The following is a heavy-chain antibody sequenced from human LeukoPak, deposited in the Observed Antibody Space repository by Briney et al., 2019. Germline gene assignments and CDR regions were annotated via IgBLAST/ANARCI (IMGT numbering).Heavy chain of an antibody. CDR3: ASLTTVTDAFDI. CDR2: INHSGST. J-gene: IGHJ3*02. V-gene: IGHV4-34*01. D-gene: IGHD4-17*01. CDR1: GGSFSGYY. Sequence: SETLSLTCAVYGGSFSGYYWSWIRQPPGKGLEWIGEINHSGSTNYNPSLKSRVTISVDTSKNQFSLKLSSVTAADTAVYYCASLTTVTDAFDIWGQGTMVTVFS.